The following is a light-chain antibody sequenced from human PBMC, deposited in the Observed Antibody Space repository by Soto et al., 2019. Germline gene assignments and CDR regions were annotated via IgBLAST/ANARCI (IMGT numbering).Light chain of an antibody. Sequence: QSVLTQPPSVSAAPGQKVTISCSGSSSKIGNNYVSWYQQLPGTAPQLLIYENNKRPSGIPDRFSGSKSGTSATLGITGLQTGDEADYYCGTWDSSLSAVVFGGGTQLTVL. CDR2: ENN. CDR1: SSKIGNNY. CDR3: GTWDSSLSAVV. J-gene: IGLJ2*01. V-gene: IGLV1-51*02.